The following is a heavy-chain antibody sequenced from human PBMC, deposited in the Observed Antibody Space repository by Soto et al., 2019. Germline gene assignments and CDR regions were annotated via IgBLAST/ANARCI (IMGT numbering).Heavy chain of an antibody. D-gene: IGHD3-3*01. Sequence: GSLILSCAASGFTFSSYSMNWVRQAPGKGLEWVSSISSSSSYIYYADPVKGRFTISRDNAKNSLYLQMNSLRAEDTAVYYCARAKGYDFWSGYYTPASYMDVWGKGTTVTVSS. CDR1: GFTFSSYS. CDR3: ARAKGYDFWSGYYTPASYMDV. J-gene: IGHJ6*03. V-gene: IGHV3-21*01. CDR2: ISSSSSYI.